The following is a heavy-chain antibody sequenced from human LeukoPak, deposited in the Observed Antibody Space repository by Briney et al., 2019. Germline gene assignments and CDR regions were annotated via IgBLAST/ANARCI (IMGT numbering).Heavy chain of an antibody. J-gene: IGHJ4*02. CDR3: ARESVVRGVAAFDY. CDR1: GFTFSTYA. V-gene: IGHV3-23*01. CDR2: SSGSGGST. D-gene: IGHD3-10*01. Sequence: GGSLRLSCAASGFTFSTYAMSWVRQAPGKGLEWVSASSGSGGSTYYADSVKGRFTISRDNAKNSLYLQMNSLRAEDTAVYYCARESVVRGVAAFDYWGQGTLVTVSS.